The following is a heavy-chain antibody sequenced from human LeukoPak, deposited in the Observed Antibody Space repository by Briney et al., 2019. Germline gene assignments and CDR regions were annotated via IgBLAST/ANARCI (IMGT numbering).Heavy chain of an antibody. CDR1: GFTFSSYA. CDR3: AREGIDGSGYDLDY. CDR2: ISGSGGTT. Sequence: GGSLRLSCAASGFTFSSYAMSWVRQAPGKGLEWVSGISGSGGTTYYIDSVKGRFTISRDNSKNTLYLQVNSLRAEDTAVYYCAREGIDGSGYDLDYWGQGTLVTVSS. D-gene: IGHD5-12*01. J-gene: IGHJ4*02. V-gene: IGHV3-23*01.